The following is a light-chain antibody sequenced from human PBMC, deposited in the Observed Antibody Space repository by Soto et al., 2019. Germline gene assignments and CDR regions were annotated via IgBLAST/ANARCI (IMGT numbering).Light chain of an antibody. V-gene: IGKV3-20*01. CDR2: GAS. CDR1: QSVSSSY. Sequence: EIVLTQSPGTLSLSPGERATLSCRASQSVSSSYLAWYQQKPGQAPRLLIYGASSRATGIPDRFSGSASGTDFTLTISRLEPEDFAVYYCQQYGSPLYTFGQGTKLEIK. CDR3: QQYGSPLYT. J-gene: IGKJ2*01.